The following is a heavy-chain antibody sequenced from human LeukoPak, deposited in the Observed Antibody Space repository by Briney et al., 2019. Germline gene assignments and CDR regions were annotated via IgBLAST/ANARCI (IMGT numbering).Heavy chain of an antibody. CDR3: ARLQLLYHWFDP. V-gene: IGHV1-18*01. CDR1: GYTFTSYG. CDR2: ISVYNGNT. D-gene: IGHD2-2*02. J-gene: IGHJ5*02. Sequence: ASVKVSCKASGYTFTSYGISWVRQAPGQGLEWMGWISVYNGNTNYAQKLQGRVTMTTDTSTSTAYMELRSLRSDDTAVYYCARLQLLYHWFDPWGQGTLVTVFS.